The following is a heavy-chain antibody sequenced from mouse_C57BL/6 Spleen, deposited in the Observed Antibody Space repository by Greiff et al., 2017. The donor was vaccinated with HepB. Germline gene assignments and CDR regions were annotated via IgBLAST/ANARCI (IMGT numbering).Heavy chain of an antibody. CDR1: GFTFSSYA. J-gene: IGHJ2*01. Sequence: EVKVEESGGGLVKPGGSLKLSCAASGFTFSSYAMSWVRQTPEKRLEWVATISDGGSYTYYPDNVKGRFTISRDNAKNNLYLQMSHLKSEDTAMYYCARSYYSNYGPFDYWGQGTTLTVSS. D-gene: IGHD2-5*01. V-gene: IGHV5-4*03. CDR2: ISDGGSYT. CDR3: ARSYYSNYGPFDY.